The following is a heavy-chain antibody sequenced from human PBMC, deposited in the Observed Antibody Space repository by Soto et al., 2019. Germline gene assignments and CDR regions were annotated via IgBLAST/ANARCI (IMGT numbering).Heavy chain of an antibody. CDR2: IYYTGGT. CDR3: AREGPPIRAHNPPEYSQH. CDR1: GDSISTRSNY. Sequence: SETLSLTCTVSGDSISTRSNYWAWIRQPPGKGLEWIGSIYYTGGTYYNPSLKSRVTLFLDTSKNQFSLNLNSVTAADTAVYYCAREGPPIRAHNPPEYSQHCGQGTPVTVSS. V-gene: IGHV4-39*02. J-gene: IGHJ1*01.